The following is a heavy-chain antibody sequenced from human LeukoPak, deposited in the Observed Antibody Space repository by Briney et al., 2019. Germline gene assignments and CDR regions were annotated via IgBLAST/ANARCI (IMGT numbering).Heavy chain of an antibody. D-gene: IGHD2-21*01. CDR1: GGSISSYY. J-gene: IGHJ4*02. CDR2: IYTSGST. CDR3: ARVYSSSPAYYFAY. V-gene: IGHV4-4*07. Sequence: SETLSPTCTVSGGSISSYYRSWIRQPAGKGLEWIGRIYTSGSTNYNPSLKSRVTMSVDTSKNQFSLKLSSVTAADTAVYYCARVYSSSPAYYFAYWGQGPLSTVSS.